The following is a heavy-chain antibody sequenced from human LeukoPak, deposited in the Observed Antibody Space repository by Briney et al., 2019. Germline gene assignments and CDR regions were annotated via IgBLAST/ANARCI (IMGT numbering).Heavy chain of an antibody. CDR3: ARDGDIVGVFYYYYYMDV. CDR1: GFIFSNYA. J-gene: IGHJ6*03. CDR2: MSDGGGTT. Sequence: GGSLRLSCAASGFIFSNYAMTWVRQAPGKGLEWVSTMSDGGGTTYYADSVKGRFTISRDNSKNTLYLQMNSLGAEDTAVYYCARDGDIVGVFYYYYYMDVWGKGTAVTVSS. D-gene: IGHD5-12*01. V-gene: IGHV3-23*01.